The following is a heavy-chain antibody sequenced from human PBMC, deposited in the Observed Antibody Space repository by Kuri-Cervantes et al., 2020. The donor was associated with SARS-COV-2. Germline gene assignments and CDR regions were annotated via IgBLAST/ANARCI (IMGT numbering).Heavy chain of an antibody. J-gene: IGHJ4*02. D-gene: IGHD5-24*01. Sequence: GESLKISCAASGFTFSSYGMHWVRHAPGQGLEWVAFIRYDGSNKYYADPVKGRFHISRDNSKNTLYLQMNSLRAEDTAVYYCAKGAVRGDGFFDYWGQGTLVTVSS. V-gene: IGHV3-30*02. CDR2: IRYDGSNK. CDR3: AKGAVRGDGFFDY. CDR1: GFTFSSYG.